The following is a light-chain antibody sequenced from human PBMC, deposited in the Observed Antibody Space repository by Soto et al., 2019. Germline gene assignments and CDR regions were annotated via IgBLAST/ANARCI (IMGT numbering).Light chain of an antibody. CDR3: QQRASWPLT. V-gene: IGKV3-11*01. CDR1: QYIGGY. Sequence: EIVLTQSPATLSLSPGERATLSCRASQYIGGYLAWYQLRPGQGPRLLIFDAASRATGIPDRVSGSGSGTDFTLTISRLEPEDFEVYYCQQRASWPLTFGGGTKVAIK. CDR2: DAA. J-gene: IGKJ4*01.